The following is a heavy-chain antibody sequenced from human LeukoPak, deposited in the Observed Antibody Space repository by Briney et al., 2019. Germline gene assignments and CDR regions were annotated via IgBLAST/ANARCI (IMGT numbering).Heavy chain of an antibody. CDR2: ISYDGSNK. CDR1: GFTFSSYA. J-gene: IGHJ6*03. V-gene: IGHV3-30*04. CDR3: AREVPVAGTWSTFHYYYYYMDV. Sequence: GGSLRLSCAASGFTFSSYAMHWVRQAPGKGLEWVAVISYDGSNKYYADSVKGRFTISRDNSKNTLYLQMNSLRAEDTAVYYCAREVPVAGTWSTFHYYYYYMDVWGKGTTVTVSS. D-gene: IGHD6-19*01.